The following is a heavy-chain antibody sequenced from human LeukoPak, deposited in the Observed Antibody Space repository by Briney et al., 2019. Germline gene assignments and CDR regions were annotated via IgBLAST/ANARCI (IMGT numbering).Heavy chain of an antibody. D-gene: IGHD3-10*02. CDR1: GFTFSRYS. J-gene: IGHJ6*04. CDR3: AELGITMIGGV. CDR2: ISISSNYI. Sequence: GGSLRLSCAASGFTFSRYSMNWVRQAPGKGLEWVSSISISSNYIYYSDSVKGRFTISRDNAKNSLYLQMNSLRAEDTAVYYCAELGITMIGGVWGKGTTVTISS. V-gene: IGHV3-21*01.